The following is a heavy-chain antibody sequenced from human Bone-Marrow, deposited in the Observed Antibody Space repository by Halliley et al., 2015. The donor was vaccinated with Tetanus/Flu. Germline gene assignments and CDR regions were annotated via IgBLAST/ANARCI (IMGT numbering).Heavy chain of an antibody. V-gene: IGHV4-31*01. D-gene: IGHD4-17*01. Sequence: TLSLTCTVSGDSISSGAYYWTWIRQHPGKGLEWIGFIHYSGNTYYNPSLKSLVTISIDTSKNQFSLKLSSVTAADTAVYYCARAYGGYVGYIDSWGQGTLVTVSS. CDR2: IHYSGNT. CDR1: GDSISSGAYY. CDR3: ARAYGGYVGYIDS. J-gene: IGHJ4*02.